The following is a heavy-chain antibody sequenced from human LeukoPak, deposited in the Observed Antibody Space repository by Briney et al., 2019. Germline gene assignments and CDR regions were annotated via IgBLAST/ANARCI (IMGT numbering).Heavy chain of an antibody. CDR1: GFTFGDYA. CDR3: TRDLSGSSGWYGGSDAFDI. V-gene: IGHV3-49*03. J-gene: IGHJ3*02. CDR2: IRSNAYGGTT. Sequence: GGSLRLSCTTSGFTFGDYAMSWFRQAPGKGLEWVGFIRSNAYGGTTEYAASGKCRFTISRDDSKSIAYLQMKSLKSEHTAVYYCTRDLSGSSGWYGGSDAFDIWGQGTMVTVSS. D-gene: IGHD6-19*01.